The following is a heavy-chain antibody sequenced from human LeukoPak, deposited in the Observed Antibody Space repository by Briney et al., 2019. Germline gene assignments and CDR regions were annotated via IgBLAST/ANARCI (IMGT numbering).Heavy chain of an antibody. CDR1: GYNFRDYY. D-gene: IGHD3-10*01. CDR3: ARDHVSGRDDRNFDY. CDR2: INPKTGVT. Sequence: ASVKVSCKASGYNFRDYYMFWIRQAPGQGLEWVGWINPKTGVTSYAQKFQGRGTVTTDTSISTLYMELNSLRSDDTAVYYCARDHVSGRDDRNFDYWGQGTLVTVSS. J-gene: IGHJ4*02. V-gene: IGHV1-2*02.